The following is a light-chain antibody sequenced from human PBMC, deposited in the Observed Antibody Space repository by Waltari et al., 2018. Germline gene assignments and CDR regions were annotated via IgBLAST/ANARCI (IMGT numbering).Light chain of an antibody. J-gene: IGKJ4*01. CDR1: QSVSSSY. V-gene: IGKV3-20*01. Sequence: ESVLTQSPGNLSLSPGERATLSCRASQSVSSSYLAWYQQKPGQAPRLLIYGASNRATGIPDRFSGSGSGTDFTLTISRLEPEDFAVYYCQQYLTSPPKLTFGGGTKVEIK. CDR3: QQYLTSPPKLT. CDR2: GAS.